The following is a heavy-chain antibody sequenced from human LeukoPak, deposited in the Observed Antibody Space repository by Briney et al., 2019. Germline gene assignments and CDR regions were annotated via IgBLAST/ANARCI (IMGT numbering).Heavy chain of an antibody. CDR1: GYTCTSYG. J-gene: IGHJ4*02. CDR3: ARDSIAVAGEFDY. V-gene: IGHV1-18*01. D-gene: IGHD6-19*01. Sequence: ASVKVSCKASGYTCTSYGISWVRQAPGQGLEWMGWISPYNGNTNYAPKLQGRLTVTTDTSTSTAYMELRSLRSDDTAVYYCARDSIAVAGEFDYWGQGTLVTVSS. CDR2: ISPYNGNT.